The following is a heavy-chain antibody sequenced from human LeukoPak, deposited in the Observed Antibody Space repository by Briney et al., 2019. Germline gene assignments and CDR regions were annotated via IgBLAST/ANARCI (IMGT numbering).Heavy chain of an antibody. CDR3: ARVDYGSGSYRFDP. J-gene: IGHJ5*02. V-gene: IGHV4-59*01. D-gene: IGHD3-10*01. Sequence: SETLSLTCTVSGGSISNYYWSWIRQPPGKGLEWIGYIYYSGSTNYNSSLKSRVTISVDTSMNQFSLKLSSVTAADTAVYYCARVDYGSGSYRFDPWGQGTLVTVSS. CDR2: IYYSGST. CDR1: GGSISNYY.